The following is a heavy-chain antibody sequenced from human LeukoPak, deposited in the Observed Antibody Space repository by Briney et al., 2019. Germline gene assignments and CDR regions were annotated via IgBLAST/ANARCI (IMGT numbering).Heavy chain of an antibody. Sequence: GESLKISCKGSGYSFTSYWIGWVRQMPGKGLEWMGIIYPGDSDTRYSPSFQGQVTISADKSISTAYLQWSSLKASDTAMYYCARHRRDGYNPYYYYMDVWGKGTTVTVSS. V-gene: IGHV5-51*01. J-gene: IGHJ6*03. CDR1: GYSFTSYW. D-gene: IGHD5-24*01. CDR2: IYPGDSDT. CDR3: ARHRRDGYNPYYYYMDV.